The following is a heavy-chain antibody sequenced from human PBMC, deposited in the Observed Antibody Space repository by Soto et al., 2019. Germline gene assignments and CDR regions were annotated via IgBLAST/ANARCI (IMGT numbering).Heavy chain of an antibody. J-gene: IGHJ6*02. D-gene: IGHD2-8*01. Sequence: QLVESGGGLVQAGGSLRLSWSASGFTFSRSDLHWVRQAPCKGLEWVGRVRSKIHNYATSFADSVRGRFTISRNYSDNTVSLEMSGLKSEDTALYYCSRHEEGRRMVFYGMDVWGQGTTVTVSS. CDR2: VRSKIHNYAT. CDR3: SRHEEGRRMVFYGMDV. CDR1: GFTFSRSD. V-gene: IGHV3-73*02.